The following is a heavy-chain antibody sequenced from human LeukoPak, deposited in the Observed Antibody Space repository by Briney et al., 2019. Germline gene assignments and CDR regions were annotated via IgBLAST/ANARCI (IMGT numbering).Heavy chain of an antibody. D-gene: IGHD3-10*01. V-gene: IGHV3-66*01. CDR2: IYSGGST. Sequence: GGSLRLSCAASGFTVSSNYMSWVRQAPGKGLEWVSVIYSGGSTYYADSVKGRFTISRDNSKNTLYLQMNSLRAEDTAVYYCAKDQVLLWLGELLLPDYWGQGTLVTVSS. CDR1: GFTVSSNY. CDR3: AKDQVLLWLGELLLPDY. J-gene: IGHJ4*02.